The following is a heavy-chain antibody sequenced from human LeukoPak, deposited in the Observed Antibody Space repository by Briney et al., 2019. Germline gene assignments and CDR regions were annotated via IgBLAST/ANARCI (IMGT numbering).Heavy chain of an antibody. V-gene: IGHV1-18*04. CDR2: ISAYNGNT. D-gene: IGHD2-2*01. CDR3: ASGGSGEAAAMLYYFDY. CDR1: GYTFTGYG. J-gene: IGHJ4*02. Sequence: ASVKVSCKASGYTFTGYGISWVRQAPGQGLEWMGWISAYNGNTNYAQKLQGRVTMTTDTSTSTAYMELRSLRSDDTAVYYCASGGSGEAAAMLYYFDYWGQGTLVTVSS.